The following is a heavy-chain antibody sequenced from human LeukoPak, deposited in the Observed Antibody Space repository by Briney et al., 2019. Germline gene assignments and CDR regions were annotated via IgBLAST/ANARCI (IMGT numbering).Heavy chain of an antibody. CDR1: GFTFSSYD. CDR2: IGTAGDT. CDR3: ARGGSSGSPYDYYGMDV. J-gene: IGHJ6*02. D-gene: IGHD1-26*01. V-gene: IGHV3-13*01. Sequence: GGSLRLSCAASGFTFSSYDMHWVRQATGKGLEWVSAIGTAGDTYYPGSVKGRFTISRENAKNSLYLQMNSLRAGDTAVYYCARGGSSGSPYDYYGMDVWGQGTTVTVSS.